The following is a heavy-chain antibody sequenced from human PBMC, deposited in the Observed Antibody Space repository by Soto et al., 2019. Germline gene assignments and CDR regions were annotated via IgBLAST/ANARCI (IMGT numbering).Heavy chain of an antibody. CDR1: GFTFDDYT. D-gene: IGHD6-19*01. CDR2: ISWDGGST. J-gene: IGHJ6*02. Sequence: GGSLRLSCAASGFTFDDYTMHWVRQAPGKGLEWVSLISWDGGSTYYADSVKGRFTISRDNSKNSLYLQMNSLRTEDTALYYCAKDISVAVAGPHYYYGMDVWGQWTTVTVSS. V-gene: IGHV3-43*01. CDR3: AKDISVAVAGPHYYYGMDV.